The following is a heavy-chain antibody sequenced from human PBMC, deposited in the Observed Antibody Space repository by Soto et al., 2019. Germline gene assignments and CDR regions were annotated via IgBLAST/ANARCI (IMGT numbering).Heavy chain of an antibody. D-gene: IGHD1-26*01. CDR1: GDSVSSKSAA. J-gene: IGHJ4*02. Sequence: SQTLSLTCAISGDSVSSKSAAWNWIRQSPPRGLEWLGRTYYRSKWSTDYAISVKSRITINPDTSNNHFSLQLKSVTTEDTAVYYCTRALSASYVHLGQGTLVTVSS. CDR2: TYYRSKWST. CDR3: TRALSASYVH. V-gene: IGHV6-1*01.